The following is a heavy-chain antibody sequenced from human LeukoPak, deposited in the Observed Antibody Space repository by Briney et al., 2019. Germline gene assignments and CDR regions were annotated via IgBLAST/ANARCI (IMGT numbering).Heavy chain of an antibody. Sequence: PGGSLRLSCAASGFTFSSYSMNWVRQAPGKGLEWVSYISSYGSTVYYADSVKGRFTISRDNAKNSLYLQMNSLRAEDTAVYYCARSKTLDYWGQGTLVTVSS. CDR2: ISSYGSTV. CDR1: GFTFSSYS. V-gene: IGHV3-48*04. J-gene: IGHJ4*02. D-gene: IGHD2/OR15-2a*01. CDR3: ARSKTLDY.